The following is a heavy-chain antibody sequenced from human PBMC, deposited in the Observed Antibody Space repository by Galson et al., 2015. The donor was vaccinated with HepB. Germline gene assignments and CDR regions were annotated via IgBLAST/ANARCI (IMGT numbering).Heavy chain of an antibody. Sequence: SLRLSCAASGFTFSSYAMHWVRQAPGKGLEWVAVISYDGSNKYYADSVKGRFTISRDNSKNTLYLQMNSLRAEDTAVYYCARDQITPGYFDYWGQGTLVTVSS. V-gene: IGHV3-30-3*01. CDR3: ARDQITPGYFDY. J-gene: IGHJ4*02. CDR1: GFTFSSYA. D-gene: IGHD3-16*01. CDR2: ISYDGSNK.